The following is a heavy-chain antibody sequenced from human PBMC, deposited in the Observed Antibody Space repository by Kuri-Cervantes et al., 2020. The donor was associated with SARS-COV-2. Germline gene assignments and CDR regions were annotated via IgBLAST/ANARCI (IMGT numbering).Heavy chain of an antibody. CDR2: ISSSSSTI. Sequence: GGSLRLSCAASGSTFSSYSMNWVRQAPGKGLEWVSYISSSSSTIYYADSVKGRFTISRDNAKNSLYLQMNSLRAEDTAVYYCARDYTGVVEGYYFDYWGQGTLVTVSS. J-gene: IGHJ4*02. CDR1: GSTFSSYS. CDR3: ARDYTGVVEGYYFDY. D-gene: IGHD2-15*01. V-gene: IGHV3-48*01.